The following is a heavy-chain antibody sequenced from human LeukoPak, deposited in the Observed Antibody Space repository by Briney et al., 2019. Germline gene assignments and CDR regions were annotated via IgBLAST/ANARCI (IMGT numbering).Heavy chain of an antibody. CDR1: GGTFSSYA. CDR3: ARAYYYGSGSYYKMGTGWFDP. J-gene: IGHJ5*02. V-gene: IGHV1-69*13. CDR2: IIPIFGTA. D-gene: IGHD3-10*01. Sequence: SVKVSCKASGGTFSSYAISWVRQAPGQGLEWMGGIIPIFGTANYAQKFQGRVTITADESTSTAYMELSSLRSEDTAVYYCARAYYYGSGSYYKMGTGWFDPWGQGTLVTVS.